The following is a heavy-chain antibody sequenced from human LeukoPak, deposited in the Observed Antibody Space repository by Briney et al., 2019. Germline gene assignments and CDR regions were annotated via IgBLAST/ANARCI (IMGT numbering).Heavy chain of an antibody. CDR2: VYYSGIT. D-gene: IGHD3-22*01. Sequence: SGTLSLTCSVSGASISGYYYNWIRQPPGKGLEWIGYVYYSGITNFNPSLKSRVTMSVDTSKNQFSLKVSSVAAADTAVYYCARVLLSSGSSTWGQGTLVTVSS. V-gene: IGHV4-59*01. J-gene: IGHJ5*02. CDR3: ARVLLSSGSST. CDR1: GASISGYY.